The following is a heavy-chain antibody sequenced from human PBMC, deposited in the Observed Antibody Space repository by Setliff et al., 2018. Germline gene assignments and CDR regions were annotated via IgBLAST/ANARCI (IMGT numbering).Heavy chain of an antibody. J-gene: IGHJ6*03. CDR2: PIPIFGST. V-gene: IGHV1-69*05. Sequence: SVKVSCKASGGTFSSYGVTWVRQAPGRGLAWMGGPIPIFGSTNYAQQFQGRVTIITDESTSTAYMKLTSLRTEDTAVYYCAKPTTVTTTHYYYYMDVWGKGTTVTVSS. CDR3: AKPTTVTTTHYYYYMDV. D-gene: IGHD4-4*01. CDR1: GGTFSSYG.